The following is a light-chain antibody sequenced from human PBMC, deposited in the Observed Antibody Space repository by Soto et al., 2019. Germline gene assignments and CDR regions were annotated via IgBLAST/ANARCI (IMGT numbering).Light chain of an antibody. Sequence: QSALTQPASVSGSPGQSITISCTGTSSDVGSFNLVSWYQQHPGKAPKRMIYEGNKRPSGVSNRFSGSQSGNTASLTISGLRAEDEADYFCCSYARRSTLVFGGGTKLTVL. CDR1: SSDVGSFNL. CDR2: EGN. CDR3: CSYARRSTLV. V-gene: IGLV2-23*01. J-gene: IGLJ2*01.